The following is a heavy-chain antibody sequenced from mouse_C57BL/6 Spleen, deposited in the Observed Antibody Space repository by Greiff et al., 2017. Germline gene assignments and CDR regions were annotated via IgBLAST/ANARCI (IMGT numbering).Heavy chain of an antibody. CDR2: IDPETGGT. J-gene: IGHJ2*01. V-gene: IGHV1-15*01. CDR3: TRGDYGNYVVYYCDY. D-gene: IGHD2-1*01. CDR1: GYTFTDYE. Sequence: QVQLQQSGAELVRPGASVTLSCKASGYTFTDYEMHWVKQTPVHGLEWIGAIDPETGGTAYNQKFKGKAILTADKSSSTAYMELRSLTSEDSAVYYCTRGDYGNYVVYYCDYWGQGTTLTVSS.